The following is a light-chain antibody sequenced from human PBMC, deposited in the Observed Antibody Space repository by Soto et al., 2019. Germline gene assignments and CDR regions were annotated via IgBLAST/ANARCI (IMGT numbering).Light chain of an antibody. CDR2: DVS. J-gene: IGLJ1*01. Sequence: QSALTQPRSVSGSPGQSVTISCTGTSSDVGGYNYVSWYQHHPGKAPKLMIYDVSKRPSGIPDRFSGSKSGNTASLTISGLQAEDEADYYCCSYAGSYLGVFGTGTKLTVL. CDR1: SSDVGGYNY. V-gene: IGLV2-11*01. CDR3: CSYAGSYLGV.